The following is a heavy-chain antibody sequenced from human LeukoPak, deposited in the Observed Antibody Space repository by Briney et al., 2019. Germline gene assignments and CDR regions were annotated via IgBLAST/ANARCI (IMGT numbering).Heavy chain of an antibody. J-gene: IGHJ4*02. D-gene: IGHD4-23*01. CDR2: IYTSGST. CDR1: GGSFSGYY. V-gene: IGHV4-59*10. CDR3: ARGGKATVVTM. Sequence: SETLSLTCAVYGGSFSGYYWSWIRQPAGKGLEWIGRIYTSGSTNYSPSLKSRVSMSVDTSKNQFSLKLTSVTAADTAVYYCARGGKATVVTMWGQGILVTVSS.